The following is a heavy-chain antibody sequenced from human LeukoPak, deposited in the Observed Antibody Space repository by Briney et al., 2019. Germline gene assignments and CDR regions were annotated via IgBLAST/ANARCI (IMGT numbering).Heavy chain of an antibody. CDR1: GYTFTSYG. V-gene: IGHV1-18*01. Sequence: ASVKVSCKASGYTFTSYGISWVRQAPGQGLEWMGWINAYNGNTNYAQKLQGRVTMTTDTSTSTAYMELRSLRSDDTAVYYCARDCSSTSCYPWELDYWGQGTLVTVSA. CDR3: ARDCSSTSCYPWELDY. J-gene: IGHJ4*02. D-gene: IGHD2-2*01. CDR2: INAYNGNT.